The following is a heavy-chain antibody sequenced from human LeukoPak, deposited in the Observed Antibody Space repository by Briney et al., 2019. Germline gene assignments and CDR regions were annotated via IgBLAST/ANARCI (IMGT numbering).Heavy chain of an antibody. Sequence: PSETLSLTCTVSGGSISGYYWTSIRQLPGKGLEWIGYIYNSGITNYNPSLKSRVTVSVDTSKNQFSLRLTSVTAADTAVYYCARSVPSLDYLFDSWGHGTLVTVSS. CDR2: IYNSGIT. V-gene: IGHV4-59*08. J-gene: IGHJ5*01. D-gene: IGHD4-11*01. CDR3: ARSVPSLDYLFDS. CDR1: GGSISGYY.